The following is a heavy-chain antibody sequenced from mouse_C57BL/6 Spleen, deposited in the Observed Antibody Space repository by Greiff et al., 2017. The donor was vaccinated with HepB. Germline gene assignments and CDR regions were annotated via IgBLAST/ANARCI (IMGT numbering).Heavy chain of an antibody. CDR1: GYSFTDYN. D-gene: IGHD1-1*01. CDR3: AKSQGVRGSSYFDY. CDR2: INPNYGTT. J-gene: IGHJ2*01. V-gene: IGHV1-39*01. Sequence: EVQVVESGPELVKPGASVKISCKASGYSFTDYNMNWVKQSNGKSLEWIGVINPNYGTTSYNQKFKGKATLTVDQSSSTAYMQLNSLTSEDSAVYYCAKSQGVRGSSYFDYWGQGTTLTVSS.